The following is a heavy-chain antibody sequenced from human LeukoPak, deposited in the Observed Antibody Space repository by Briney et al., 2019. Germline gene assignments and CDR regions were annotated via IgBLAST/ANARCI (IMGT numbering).Heavy chain of an antibody. V-gene: IGHV4-59*05. D-gene: IGHD6-13*01. CDR3: ARRGISQGYYMDV. CDR1: GGSISTYY. Sequence: SETLSLTCTVSGGSISTYYWSWIRQPPGKGLEWIGSIYHSGSTYYNPSLKSRVTISVDTSKNQFSLKLSSVTAADTAVFYCARRGISQGYYMDVWGKGTTVTISS. J-gene: IGHJ6*03. CDR2: IYHSGST.